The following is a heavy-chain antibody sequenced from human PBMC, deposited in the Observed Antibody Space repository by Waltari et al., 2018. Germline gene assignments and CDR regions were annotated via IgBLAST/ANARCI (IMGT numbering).Heavy chain of an antibody. D-gene: IGHD3-3*01. Sequence: QLQLQESGSGLVKPSQTLSLTCAVSGGSISSGGYSWSWIRQPPGKGLEWIGYIYHSGSTYYNPSLKSRVTISVDRSKNQFSLKLSSVTAADTAVYYCARGDYDFWSGPSDYWGQGTLVTVSS. V-gene: IGHV4-30-2*01. CDR2: IYHSGST. CDR1: GGSISSGGYS. CDR3: ARGDYDFWSGPSDY. J-gene: IGHJ4*02.